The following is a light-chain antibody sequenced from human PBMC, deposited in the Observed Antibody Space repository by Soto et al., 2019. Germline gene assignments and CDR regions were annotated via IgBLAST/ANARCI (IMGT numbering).Light chain of an antibody. V-gene: IGKV3-11*01. CDR1: QSVDKF. CDR3: QQRKNWPPIT. Sequence: EVELTQSPAILSLSPGETATLSCRASQSVDKFLAWCQQRPGQPPRLLIFDASNRATGVPVRFSGSGSGTGFNLTIGSLEPEDSAVYYCQQRKNWPPITFGQGTRLE. CDR2: DAS. J-gene: IGKJ5*01.